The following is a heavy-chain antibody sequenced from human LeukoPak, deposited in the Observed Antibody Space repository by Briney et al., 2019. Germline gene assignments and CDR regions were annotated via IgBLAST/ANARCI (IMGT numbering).Heavy chain of an antibody. CDR1: GFTFSSYS. Sequence: GGSLRLSCAASGFTFSSYSMNWVRQAPGKGLEWVSSISSTGSAKYYADSVRGRFTISRDNANHSLYLQMNSLRAEDTAVYYCAKERRGYSYGYIDYWGQGSLVSVSS. D-gene: IGHD5-18*01. V-gene: IGHV3-21*01. CDR2: ISSTGSAK. J-gene: IGHJ4*02. CDR3: AKERRGYSYGYIDY.